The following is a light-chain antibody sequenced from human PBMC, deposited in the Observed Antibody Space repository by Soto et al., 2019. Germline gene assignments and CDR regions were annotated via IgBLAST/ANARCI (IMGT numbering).Light chain of an antibody. V-gene: IGLV1-47*02. CDR2: TNN. Sequence: QSVLTQSPSASGTPGQRVTISCSGSSLNIGSNSVHWYQQFPGTAPKLLIHTNNQRPSGVPDRFSGSKSGTSAALAIRGLRSEDEAEYYWASWDDALSGYVFGTGTKLTVL. CDR1: SLNIGSNS. J-gene: IGLJ1*01. CDR3: ASWDDALSGYV.